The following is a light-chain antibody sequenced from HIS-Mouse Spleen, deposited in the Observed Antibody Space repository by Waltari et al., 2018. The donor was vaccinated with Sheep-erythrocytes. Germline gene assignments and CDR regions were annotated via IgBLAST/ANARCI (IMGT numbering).Light chain of an antibody. J-gene: IGKJ1*01. Sequence: DIVMTQSPLSLPVTPGEPASISCRSSQSLLHSNGSNYLDWYRQKPGQAPQLLIYLGSNRASWVPDRFSGSGSGTDFTLKISRVEAEDVGVYYCMQALQTPRTFGQGTKVEIK. CDR3: MQALQTPRT. CDR1: QSLLHSNGSNY. CDR2: LGS. V-gene: IGKV2-28*01.